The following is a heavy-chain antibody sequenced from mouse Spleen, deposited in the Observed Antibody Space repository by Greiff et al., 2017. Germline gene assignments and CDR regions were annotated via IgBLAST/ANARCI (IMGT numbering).Heavy chain of an antibody. V-gene: IGHV5-6-2*01. Sequence: EVQLVESGGGLVKPGGSLKLSCAASGFTFSSYAMSWVRQTPEKRLEWVAAINSNGGSTYYPDTVKDRFTISRDNAKNTLYLQMSSLRSEDTALYYCARRGNNYAMDYWGQGTSVTVSS. CDR3: ARRGNNYAMDY. CDR1: GFTFSSYA. CDR2: INSNGGST. J-gene: IGHJ4*01.